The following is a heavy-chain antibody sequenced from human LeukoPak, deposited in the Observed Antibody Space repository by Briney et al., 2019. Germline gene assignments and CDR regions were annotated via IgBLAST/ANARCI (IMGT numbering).Heavy chain of an antibody. CDR1: GYTFTGYY. J-gene: IGHJ4*02. Sequence: ASVKVSCKASGYTFTGYYMHWVRQAPGQGLEWMGWINPNSGGTSYAQKFQGSVTMTRDTSISTAYMELSRLRSDDAAVYYCARDRISSGWYELGYWGQGTLVTVSS. CDR3: ARDRISSGWYELGY. D-gene: IGHD6-19*01. V-gene: IGHV1-2*02. CDR2: INPNSGGT.